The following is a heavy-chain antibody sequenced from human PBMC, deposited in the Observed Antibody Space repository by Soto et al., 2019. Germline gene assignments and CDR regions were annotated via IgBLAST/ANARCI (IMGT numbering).Heavy chain of an antibody. CDR3: ASRDPGTSVDY. D-gene: IGHD1-7*01. Sequence: SETLSLTCAVSGGSFTSNNWWTWVRQPPGQGLEWIGEIYRTGSTDYEPSLKSRVTISLDKSENQFSLKVTSLTAADTAVYYCASRDPGTSVDYWGQGTLVTVSS. CDR2: IYRTGST. V-gene: IGHV4-4*02. J-gene: IGHJ4*02. CDR1: GGSFTSNNW.